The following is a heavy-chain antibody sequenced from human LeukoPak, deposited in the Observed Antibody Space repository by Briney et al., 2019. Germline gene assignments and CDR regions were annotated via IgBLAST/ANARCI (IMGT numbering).Heavy chain of an antibody. J-gene: IGHJ4*02. V-gene: IGHV3-11*04. D-gene: IGHD2-2*01. CDR1: GFTFSDYY. CDR3: ARVAEIVVVPAAQCLDY. Sequence: GGSLRLPCAASGFTFSDYYMSWIRQAPGKGLEWVSYISSSGSVIYYADSVKGRFTISRDNAKNSLYLQMNSLRAEDTAVYYCARVAEIVVVPAAQCLDYWGQGTLVTVSS. CDR2: ISSSGSVI.